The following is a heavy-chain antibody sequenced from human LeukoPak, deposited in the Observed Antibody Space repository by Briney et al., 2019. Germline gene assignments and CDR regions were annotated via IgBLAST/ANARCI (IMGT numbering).Heavy chain of an antibody. V-gene: IGHV3-48*03. CDR2: ISSSGSTI. D-gene: IGHD3-10*01. J-gene: IGHJ6*04. CDR3: AREDGVTMVRGDYYYYGMDV. CDR1: GFTFSSYE. Sequence: GGSLRLSCAASGFTFSSYEMNWVRQAPGKGLEWVSYISSSGSTIYYADSVKGRFTISRDNAKNSLYLQMNSLRAEDTAVYYCAREDGVTMVRGDYYYYGMDVWGKETTVTVSS.